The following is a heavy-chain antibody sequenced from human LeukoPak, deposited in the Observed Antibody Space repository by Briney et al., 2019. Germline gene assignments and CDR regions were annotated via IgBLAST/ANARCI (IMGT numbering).Heavy chain of an antibody. CDR3: ARDTGTPTRYCSSTSCYYYYYGMDV. J-gene: IGHJ6*02. CDR2: ISAYNGNT. V-gene: IGHV1-18*01. CDR1: GYTFTSYG. Sequence: GASVKVSCKASGYTFTSYGISWERQAPGQGLEWMGWISAYNGNTNYAQKLQGRVTMTTDTSTSTAYMELRSLRSDDTAVYYCARDTGTPTRYCSSTSCYYYYYGMDVWGQGTTVTVSS. D-gene: IGHD2-2*01.